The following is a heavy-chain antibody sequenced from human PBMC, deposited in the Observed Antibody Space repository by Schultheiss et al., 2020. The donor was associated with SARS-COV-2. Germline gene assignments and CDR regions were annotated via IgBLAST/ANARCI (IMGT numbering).Heavy chain of an antibody. V-gene: IGHV3-48*01. D-gene: IGHD2-2*01. Sequence: GGSLRLSCAASGFTFSDYSLNWVRQAPGKGPEWVAHISSDSTTIYYADSVKGRFTISRDNSKNTLYLQMNSLRAEDTAVYYCAKALTVGIVVVPRWGMDVWGQGTTVTVSS. CDR2: ISSDSTTI. J-gene: IGHJ6*02. CDR1: GFTFSDYS. CDR3: AKALTVGIVVVPRWGMDV.